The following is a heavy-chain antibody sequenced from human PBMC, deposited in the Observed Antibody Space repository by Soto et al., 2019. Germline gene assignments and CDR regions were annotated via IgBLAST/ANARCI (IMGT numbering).Heavy chain of an antibody. CDR3: AGDPAVLRFSAHYYYGMDV. Sequence: QVQLVQSGAEVKKPGASVKVSCKASGYTFTSYGISWVRQAPGQGLEWMGWISAYNGNTNYAQKLQGRVTMTTDTSTSTAYMELRSLRSDYTAVYYCAGDPAVLRFSAHYYYGMDVWGRGTTVTVSS. D-gene: IGHD3-3*01. CDR1: GYTFTSYG. J-gene: IGHJ6*02. CDR2: ISAYNGNT. V-gene: IGHV1-18*04.